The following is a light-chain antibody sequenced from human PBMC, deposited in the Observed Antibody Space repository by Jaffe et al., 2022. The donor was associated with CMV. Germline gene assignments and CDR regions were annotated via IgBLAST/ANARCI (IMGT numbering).Light chain of an antibody. CDR2: DAS. V-gene: IGKV3-11*01. Sequence: IVLTQSPATLSLSPGERATLSCRASQTISTSLAWYQHKVGQAPRLLIYDASNRATDIPARFSGSGSGTDFTLTISSLEPEDFAVYYCQHRSNWPRTFGQGTKLEIK. J-gene: IGKJ2*01. CDR1: QTISTS. CDR3: QHRSNWPRT.